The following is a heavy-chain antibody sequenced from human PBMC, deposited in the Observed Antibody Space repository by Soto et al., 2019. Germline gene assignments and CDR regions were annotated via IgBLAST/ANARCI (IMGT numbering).Heavy chain of an antibody. V-gene: IGHV3-30*18. CDR1: GFTFSSYG. Sequence: SLRLSCAASGFTFSSYGMHWVRQAPGKGLEWVAVISYDGSNKYYADSVKGRFTISRDNSKNTLYLQMNSLRAEDTAVYYCAKGYCSGGSCPPYPLNYWGQGTLVTVSS. J-gene: IGHJ4*02. D-gene: IGHD2-15*01. CDR2: ISYDGSNK. CDR3: AKGYCSGGSCPPYPLNY.